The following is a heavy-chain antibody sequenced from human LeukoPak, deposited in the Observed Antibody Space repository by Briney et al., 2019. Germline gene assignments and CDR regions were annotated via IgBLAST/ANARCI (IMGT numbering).Heavy chain of an antibody. CDR3: ARGHSGYDRELYYYYYGMDV. CDR1: GGSISSGDYY. Sequence: SQTLSLTCTVSGGSISSGDYYWSWIRQPPGEGLEWIGYIYYSGSTYYNPSLKSRVTISVDTSRNQFSLKLSSVTAADTAVYYCARGHSGYDRELYYYYYGMDVWGQGTTVTVSS. CDR2: IYYSGST. J-gene: IGHJ6*02. V-gene: IGHV4-30-4*01. D-gene: IGHD5-12*01.